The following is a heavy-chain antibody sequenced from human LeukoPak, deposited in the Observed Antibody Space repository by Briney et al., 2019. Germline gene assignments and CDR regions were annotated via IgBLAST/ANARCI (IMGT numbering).Heavy chain of an antibody. J-gene: IGHJ5*02. CDR2: IIPIFGTA. V-gene: IGHV1-69*01. Sequence: GSSVKVSCKASGGTFSSYAISWVRQAPGQGLEWMGGIIPIFGTANYAQKFQGRVTITADESTSTAYMELSSLRSEDTAVYYCARKITVTTYVWFEPWGQGTLVTVSS. D-gene: IGHD4-11*01. CDR1: GGTFSSYA. CDR3: ARKITVTTYVWFEP.